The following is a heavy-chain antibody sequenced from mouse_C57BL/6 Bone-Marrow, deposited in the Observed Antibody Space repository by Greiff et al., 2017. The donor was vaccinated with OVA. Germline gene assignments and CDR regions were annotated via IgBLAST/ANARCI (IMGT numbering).Heavy chain of an antibody. CDR1: GYTFTDHT. V-gene: IGHV1-78*01. J-gene: IGHJ1*03. Sequence: QVQPKESDAELVKPGASVKISCKVSGYTFTDHTIHWMKQRPEQGLEWIGYIYPRDGSTKYNEKFKGKATLTADKSSSTAYMQLNSLTSEDSAVYFCARDPPFTTVVATDWYFDVWGTGTTVTVSS. CDR3: ARDPPFTTVVATDWYFDV. D-gene: IGHD1-1*01. CDR2: IYPRDGST.